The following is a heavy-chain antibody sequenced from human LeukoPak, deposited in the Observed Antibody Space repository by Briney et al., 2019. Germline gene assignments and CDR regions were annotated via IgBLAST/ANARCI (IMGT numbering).Heavy chain of an antibody. V-gene: IGHV5-51*01. CDR1: GYSFTSYW. J-gene: IGHJ6*02. CDR2: IYPGDSDI. Sequence: GASLQISCKGSGYSFTSYWIGWVRQMPGKGLEWMGIIYPGDSDIRYSPSFQGQVTISADKSISTAYLQWSSLKASDTAMYYCARRGYRGSDYYYYGMDVWGQGTTVTVSS. D-gene: IGHD5-12*01. CDR3: ARRGYRGSDYYYYGMDV.